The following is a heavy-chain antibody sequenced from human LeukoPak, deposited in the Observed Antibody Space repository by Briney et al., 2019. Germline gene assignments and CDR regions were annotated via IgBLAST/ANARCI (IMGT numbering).Heavy chain of an antibody. V-gene: IGHV1-46*01. J-gene: IGHJ5*02. CDR3: ARVRGWELRNNWFDP. D-gene: IGHD1-26*01. Sequence: ASVKVSCKASGGTFTSYYMHWVRQAPGQGLEWMGIINPSGGSTSYAQKFQGRVTMTRDMSTSTVYMELSSLRSEDTAVYYCARVRGWELRNNWFDPWGQGTLVTVSS. CDR2: INPSGGST. CDR1: GGTFTSYY.